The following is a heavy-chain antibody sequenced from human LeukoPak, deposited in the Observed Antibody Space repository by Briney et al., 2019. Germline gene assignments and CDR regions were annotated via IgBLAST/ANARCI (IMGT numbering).Heavy chain of an antibody. CDR3: AKDQSKILWFGELFFDY. CDR2: IIPIFGTA. D-gene: IGHD3-10*01. CDR1: GGTFSSYA. J-gene: IGHJ4*02. Sequence: ASVKVSCKASGGTFSSYAISWVRQAPGQGLEWMGGIIPIFGTANYAQKFQGRVTITADESTSTAYMELSSLRSEDTAVYYCAKDQSKILWFGELFFDYWGQGTLVTVSS. V-gene: IGHV1-69*13.